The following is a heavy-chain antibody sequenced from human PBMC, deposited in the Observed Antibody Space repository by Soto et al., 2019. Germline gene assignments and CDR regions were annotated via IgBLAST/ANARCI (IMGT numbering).Heavy chain of an antibody. CDR2: ISSGSTTI. CDR3: ARVRRNDASDYYGMDV. Sequence: LRLSCAASGFSFSTSTMNWVRQAPGKGLEWVSYISSGSTTIYYADSVKGRFTISRDNGKNSLYLQMNSLRDEDTAVYYCARVRRNDASDYYGMDVWGQGTTVTVSS. V-gene: IGHV3-48*02. J-gene: IGHJ6*02. CDR1: GFSFSTST. D-gene: IGHD1-1*01.